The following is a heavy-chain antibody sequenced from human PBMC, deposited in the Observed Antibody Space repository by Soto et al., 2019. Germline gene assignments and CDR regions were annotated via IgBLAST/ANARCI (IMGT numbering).Heavy chain of an antibody. J-gene: IGHJ4*01. CDR2: IFVTSTPI. Sequence: GGSLRLSCVASGFTFSSYSMVWVRQAPGKGLEWISYIFVTSTPIYYSDSVKGRFTVSRDNAKNSLFLVMNSLRAEDTAVYYCARDKDWAFDSWGNGTFVTVPS. V-gene: IGHV3-48*04. CDR1: GFTFSSYS. D-gene: IGHD3-9*01. CDR3: ARDKDWAFDS.